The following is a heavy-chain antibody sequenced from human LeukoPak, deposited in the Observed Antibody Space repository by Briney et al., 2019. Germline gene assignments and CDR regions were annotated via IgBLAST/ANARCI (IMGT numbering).Heavy chain of an antibody. J-gene: IGHJ6*03. CDR2: IWYDGSNK. D-gene: IGHD4-17*01. Sequence: PGRSLRLSCAASGFTFSSYGMHWVRQAPGKGLEWVAVIWYDGSNKYYADSVKGRFTISRDNSKNTLYLQMNSLRAEDTAVYYCARNDYGDNYYMDVWGKGTTVTVSS. CDR1: GFTFSSYG. V-gene: IGHV3-33*01. CDR3: ARNDYGDNYYMDV.